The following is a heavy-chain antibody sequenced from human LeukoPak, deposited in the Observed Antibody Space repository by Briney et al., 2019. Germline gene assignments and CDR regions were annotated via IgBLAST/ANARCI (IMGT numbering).Heavy chain of an antibody. Sequence: SETLSLTCTVSGGSISSGGYYWSWIRQPPGKGLEWIGYIYHSGSTYYNPSLKSRVTISVDRSKNQFSLKLSSVTAADTAVYYCAREGSRVARSLDPWGQGTLVTVSS. CDR3: AREGSRVARSLDP. J-gene: IGHJ5*02. CDR2: IYHSGST. CDR1: GGSISSGGYY. V-gene: IGHV4-30-2*01.